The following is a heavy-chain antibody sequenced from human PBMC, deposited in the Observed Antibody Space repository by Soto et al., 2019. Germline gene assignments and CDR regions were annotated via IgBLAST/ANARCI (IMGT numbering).Heavy chain of an antibody. CDR3: TGSYCSGGSCYPYNWFDP. Sequence: GEVSCEASGYTLPSYDMHLVRQAPEQRLEWMGWINAGNGNTKYSQKFQGRVTITRDTSASTAYMELSSLRSEDTAVYYCTGSYCSGGSCYPYNWFDPWGQGTLVT. J-gene: IGHJ5*02. CDR1: GYTLPSYD. V-gene: IGHV1-3*01. CDR2: INAGNGNT. D-gene: IGHD2-15*01.